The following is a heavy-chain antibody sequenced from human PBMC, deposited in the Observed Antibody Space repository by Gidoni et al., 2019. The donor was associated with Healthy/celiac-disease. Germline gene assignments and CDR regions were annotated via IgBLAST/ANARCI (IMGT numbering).Heavy chain of an antibody. CDR1: GGSISSSSYY. CDR2: IYYSGST. V-gene: IGHV4-39*01. D-gene: IGHD5-12*01. CDR3: ARRGAYSGYEGNWFDP. J-gene: IGHJ5*02. Sequence: QLQLQESGPGLVKPSETLSLTCTVSGGSISSSSYYWGWLRQPPGKGLEWIGSIYYSGSTYYNPSLNSRVTISVDTSKNQFSLKLSSVTAADTAVYYCARRGAYSGYEGNWFDPWGQGTLVTVSS.